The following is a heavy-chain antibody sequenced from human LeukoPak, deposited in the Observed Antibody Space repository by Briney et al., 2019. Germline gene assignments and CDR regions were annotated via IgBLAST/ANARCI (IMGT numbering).Heavy chain of an antibody. CDR1: GYTFTDYY. V-gene: IGHV1-2*02. J-gene: IGHJ4*02. CDR3: ARYCFGGSCYSLTSFDY. Sequence: GASVKVSCKASGYTFTDYYIHWVRQAPGQGLEWMGWINPKGGGTNLAQKFQGRVTMTRDTSISTAYMELSRLTSDDTAFYYCARYCFGGSCYSLTSFDYWGQGTLVTVSS. CDR2: INPKGGGT. D-gene: IGHD2-15*01.